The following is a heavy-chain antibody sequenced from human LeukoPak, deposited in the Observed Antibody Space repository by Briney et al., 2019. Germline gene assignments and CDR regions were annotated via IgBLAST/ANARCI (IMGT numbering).Heavy chain of an antibody. V-gene: IGHV3-33*01. Sequence: GRSLRLSCAASGFTFSSYGMHWVRQAPGKGLEWVAVIWYDGSNKYYADSVKGRFTISRDNSKNTLYLQMNSLRAEDTAVYYCARDRVVPAAKIPYWYFDLWGRGTLVTVSS. D-gene: IGHD2-2*01. CDR1: GFTFSSYG. CDR2: IWYDGSNK. J-gene: IGHJ2*01. CDR3: ARDRVVPAAKIPYWYFDL.